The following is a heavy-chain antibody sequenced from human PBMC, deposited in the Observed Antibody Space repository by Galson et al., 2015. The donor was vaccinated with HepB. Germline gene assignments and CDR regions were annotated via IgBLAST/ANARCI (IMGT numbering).Heavy chain of an antibody. Sequence: SETLSLTCTVSGASTNKNNYHWGWVRQPPAKGLEWIGSIYYSGGTYYNPSLKSRLTISVDMSKSQHSLRLSSVTASDTAVYYCVRHQYGGSSPIDYWGQGALVTVSS. J-gene: IGHJ4*02. V-gene: IGHV4-39*01. CDR1: GASTNKNNYH. CDR3: VRHQYGGSSPIDY. CDR2: IYYSGGT. D-gene: IGHD1-26*01.